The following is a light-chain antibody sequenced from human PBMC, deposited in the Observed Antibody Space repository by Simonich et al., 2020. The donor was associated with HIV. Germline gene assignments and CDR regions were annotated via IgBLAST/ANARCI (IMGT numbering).Light chain of an antibody. CDR1: PSVLHSNGNNY. CDR3: MQSLQTIT. J-gene: IGKJ5*01. CDR2: LGS. V-gene: IGKV2-28*01. Sequence: DIVMTQSPLSLPVTPGEPASISCRLSPSVLHSNGNNYLDWYLKKPGQSPQLLIYLGSNRAAGVPDRFSGSGSGTDFTLKISRVEAEDVGVYYCMQSLQTITFGQGTRLEIK.